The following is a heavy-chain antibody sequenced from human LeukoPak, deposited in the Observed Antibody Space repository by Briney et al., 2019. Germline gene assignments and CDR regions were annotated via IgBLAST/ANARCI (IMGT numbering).Heavy chain of an antibody. D-gene: IGHD6-13*01. CDR1: GGSISSYY. Sequence: SETLSLTCTVSGGSISSYYWSWIRQPPGKGLEWIGYIYYSGSTNYNPSLKSRVTISVDTSKNQFSLKLSSVTAADTAVYYCARLAIAAAGTHYGMDVWGQGTTVTVS. V-gene: IGHV4-59*08. CDR2: IYYSGST. CDR3: ARLAIAAAGTHYGMDV. J-gene: IGHJ6*02.